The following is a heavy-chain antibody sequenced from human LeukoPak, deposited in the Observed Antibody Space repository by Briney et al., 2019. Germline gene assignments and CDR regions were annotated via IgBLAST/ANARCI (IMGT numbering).Heavy chain of an antibody. V-gene: IGHV3-11*01. CDR3: ATAYSGDSPPSDY. J-gene: IGHJ4*02. Sequence: KPGGSLRLSCAASGFRFSAYYMSWIRQAPGKGLEWVSYISSSGDITYYAGSVKGRLTISRDNAKNSLYLQMNSLRAEDTAVYYCATAYSGDSPPSDYWGQGTLVTVSS. CDR1: GFRFSAYY. CDR2: ISSSGDIT. D-gene: IGHD1-26*01.